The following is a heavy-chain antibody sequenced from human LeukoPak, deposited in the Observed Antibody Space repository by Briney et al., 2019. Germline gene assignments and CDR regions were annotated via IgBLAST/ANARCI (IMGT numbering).Heavy chain of an antibody. J-gene: IGHJ4*02. Sequence: SETLSLTCTVSGGAINSYYWSWIRQPPGKGLEWIGYIYYSGSTNYNPSLKGRVTMSVDRSKNQFSLKLSSVTAADTAVYYCARGLLAGAGYYFDYWGQGTLVTVSS. V-gene: IGHV4-59*12. CDR1: GGAINSYY. CDR3: ARGLLAGAGYYFDY. CDR2: IYYSGST. D-gene: IGHD6-13*01.